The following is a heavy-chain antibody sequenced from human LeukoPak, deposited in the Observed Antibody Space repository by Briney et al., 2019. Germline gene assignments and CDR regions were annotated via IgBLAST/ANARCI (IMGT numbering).Heavy chain of an antibody. V-gene: IGHV3-43D*03. CDR1: GFTFDDYA. Sequence: PGGSLRLSCAASGFTFDDYAMHWVRQAPGKGLEWVSLISWDGGSTYYADSVKGRFTISRDNSKNSLYLQMSSLRTEDTALYYCAKDQDSIGIDAFDIWGQGTMVTVSS. CDR2: ISWDGGST. CDR3: AKDQDSIGIDAFDI. J-gene: IGHJ3*02. D-gene: IGHD3-22*01.